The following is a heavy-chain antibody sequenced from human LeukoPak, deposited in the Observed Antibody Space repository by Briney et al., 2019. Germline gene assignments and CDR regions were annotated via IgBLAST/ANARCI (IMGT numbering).Heavy chain of an antibody. J-gene: IGHJ6*03. V-gene: IGHV5-51*01. CDR2: IYPGDSDT. Sequence: GESLKISCRGSGYSFTSYWIGWVRQMPGKGLEWMGIIYPGDSDTRYSPSFQGQVTISADKSISTAYLQWSSLKASDTAMYYCARHHSSSSDYYYYYMDVWGKGTTVTVSS. CDR1: GYSFTSYW. D-gene: IGHD6-6*01. CDR3: ARHHSSSSDYYYYYMDV.